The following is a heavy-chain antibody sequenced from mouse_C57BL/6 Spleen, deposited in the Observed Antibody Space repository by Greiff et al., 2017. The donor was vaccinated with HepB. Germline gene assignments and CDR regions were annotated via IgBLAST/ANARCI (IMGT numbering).Heavy chain of an antibody. CDR1: GFNIKNTY. D-gene: IGHD1-1*02. Sequence: VQLQQSVAELVRPGASVKLSCTASGFNIKNTYMHWVKQRPEQGLEWIGRIDPANGNTKYAPKFQGKATITADTSSNTAYLQLSSLTSEDTAIYYWARGGFFCRGGGFFDYWGQGTTVTVSS. J-gene: IGHJ4*01. CDR3: ARGGFFCRGGGFFDY. V-gene: IGHV14-3*01. CDR2: IDPANGNT.